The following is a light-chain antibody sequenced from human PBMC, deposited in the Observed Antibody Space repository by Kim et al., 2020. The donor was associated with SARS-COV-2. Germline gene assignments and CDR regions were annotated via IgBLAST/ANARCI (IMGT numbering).Light chain of an antibody. CDR3: QQYYGTPHT. J-gene: IGKJ2*01. CDR1: QSVLYSSNNKNY. CDR2: WAS. Sequence: DIVMTQSPDSLAVSLGERATINCKSSQSVLYSSNNKNYLAWYQQKPGQPPKLLIYWASTRESGVPDRFSGSGSGTDFTLTISSLQAEDVAVYYCQQYYGTPHTFGQGTKLEI. V-gene: IGKV4-1*01.